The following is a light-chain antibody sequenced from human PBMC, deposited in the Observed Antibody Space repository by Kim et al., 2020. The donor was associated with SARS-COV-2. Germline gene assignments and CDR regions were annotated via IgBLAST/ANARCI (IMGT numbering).Light chain of an antibody. J-gene: IGKJ4*01. CDR2: DVS. CDR1: QDVKTF. Sequence: EIVLTQSPVTLSLSPGERATLTCRASQDVKTFLAWYQQKPGQAPRLLMYDVSFRAAGVPPRFSGGGSGTDFTLTISSLEPEDSAVYYCQQRADWFPLSFGGGTKVDIK. CDR3: QQRADWFPLS. V-gene: IGKV3-11*01.